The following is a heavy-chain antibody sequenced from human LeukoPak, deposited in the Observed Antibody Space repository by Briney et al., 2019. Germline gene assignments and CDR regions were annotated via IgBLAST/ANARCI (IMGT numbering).Heavy chain of an antibody. CDR1: GGSISSSSYY. D-gene: IGHD2-15*01. CDR2: IYYSGNT. CDR3: ARDSRDIEAFDI. V-gene: IGHV4-39*07. Sequence: KPSETLSLTCTVSGGSISSSSYYWGWIRQPPGKGLEWIGSIYYSGNTYYNPSLKSRVTISVHTSKNQFSLNLSSVTAADTAVYYCARDSRDIEAFDIWGQGTMVTVSS. J-gene: IGHJ3*02.